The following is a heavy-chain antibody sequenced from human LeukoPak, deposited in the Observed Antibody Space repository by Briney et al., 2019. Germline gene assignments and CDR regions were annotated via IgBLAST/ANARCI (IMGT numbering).Heavy chain of an antibody. CDR1: GFTFSSYG. V-gene: IGHV3-30*02. CDR2: IQYDGSNQ. J-gene: IGHJ4*02. Sequence: GGSLRLSCAASGFTFSSYGMHWVRQAPGKGLEWVAYIQYDGSNQQYADSVKGRFSISRDRSKNIPYLQMNSLRAEDTAVYYCARDHGYCSGGSCYSPRPSVDYWGQGTLVTVSS. D-gene: IGHD2-15*01. CDR3: ARDHGYCSGGSCYSPRPSVDY.